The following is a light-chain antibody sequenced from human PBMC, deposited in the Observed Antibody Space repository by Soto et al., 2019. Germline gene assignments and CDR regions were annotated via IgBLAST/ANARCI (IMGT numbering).Light chain of an antibody. V-gene: IGKV3-20*01. J-gene: IGKJ4*01. Sequence: EIVLTQSPGTLSLSPGERATLSCRASQSVSSSYLAWYQHKPGQAPRLLNYATSSRATGIPDRFSVSGSGTDFTLTITTLEPEDFAVYYCQQYGSSPRTFGGGTKVEI. CDR1: QSVSSSY. CDR2: ATS. CDR3: QQYGSSPRT.